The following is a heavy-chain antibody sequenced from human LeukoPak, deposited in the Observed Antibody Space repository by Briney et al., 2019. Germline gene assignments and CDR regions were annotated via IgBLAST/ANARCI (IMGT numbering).Heavy chain of an antibody. J-gene: IGHJ4*02. CDR2: IRSKTDGGTI. Sequence: GGSLRLSCAASGFTFSNAWMAWVRQAPGKGLEWVGRIRSKTDGGTINYAAPVKDRFTISRDDSKNTLYLQMNSLEIEDTAVYFCTTDRTMKGYWGQGTQVTVSS. CDR1: GFTFSNAW. D-gene: IGHD3-22*01. V-gene: IGHV3-15*01. CDR3: TTDRTMKGY.